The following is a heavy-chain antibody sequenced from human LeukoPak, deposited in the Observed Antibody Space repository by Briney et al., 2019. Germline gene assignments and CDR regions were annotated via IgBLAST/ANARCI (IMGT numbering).Heavy chain of an antibody. CDR1: GFSFSSYA. Sequence: PGGSLRLSCAASGFSFSSYAMSWVRQAPAKRLEWVSAISGSGGSTYYADSVKGRFTISRDNSKNTLYLQMNSLRAEDTAVFYCAKAKAWLVPTYFDYWGQGTLVTVSS. V-gene: IGHV3-23*01. D-gene: IGHD6-19*01. J-gene: IGHJ4*02. CDR2: ISGSGGST. CDR3: AKAKAWLVPTYFDY.